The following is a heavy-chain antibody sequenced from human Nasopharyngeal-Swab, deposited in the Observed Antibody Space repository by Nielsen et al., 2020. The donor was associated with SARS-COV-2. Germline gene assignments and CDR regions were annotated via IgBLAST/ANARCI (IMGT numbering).Heavy chain of an antibody. J-gene: IGHJ5*02. D-gene: IGHD3-10*01. CDR1: GGSISSDY. Sequence: GSLRLSCSVSGGSISSDYWGWMRQPPGKGLEWIGSIYHSGITYYNPSLESRVTISVDTSKNQFSLNLRSVTAADTAVYYCARPRGPVRGVNNWFDLWGQGALVTVSS. CDR2: IYHSGIT. CDR3: ARPRGPVRGVNNWFDL. V-gene: IGHV4-39*01.